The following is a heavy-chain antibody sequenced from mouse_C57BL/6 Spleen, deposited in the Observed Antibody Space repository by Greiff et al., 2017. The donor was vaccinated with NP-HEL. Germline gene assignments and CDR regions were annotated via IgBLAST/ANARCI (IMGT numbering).Heavy chain of an antibody. D-gene: IGHD2-5*01. CDR2: IDPSDSET. CDR1: GYTFTSYW. V-gene: IGHV1-52*01. J-gene: IGHJ3*01. CDR3: ARTAYYSNYPWFAY. Sequence: VQLQQPGAELVRPGSSVKLSCKASGYTFTSYWMHWVKQRPIQGLEWIGNIDPSDSETHYNQKFKDKATLTVDKSSSTAYMQLSSLTSEDSAVYYWARTAYYSNYPWFAYWGQGTLVTVSA.